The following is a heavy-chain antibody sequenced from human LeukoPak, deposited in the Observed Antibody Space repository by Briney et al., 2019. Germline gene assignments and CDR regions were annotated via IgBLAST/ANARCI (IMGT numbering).Heavy chain of an antibody. Sequence: PGRSLRLSCAASGFTFSSYGMHWVRQAPGKGLEWVAVISYDGSNKYYADSVKGRFTISRDNSKNTLYLQMNSLRAEDTAVYYCATYSSSWYYDYWGQGTLVTVSS. D-gene: IGHD6-13*01. V-gene: IGHV3-30*03. CDR3: ATYSSSWYYDY. J-gene: IGHJ4*02. CDR1: GFTFSSYG. CDR2: ISYDGSNK.